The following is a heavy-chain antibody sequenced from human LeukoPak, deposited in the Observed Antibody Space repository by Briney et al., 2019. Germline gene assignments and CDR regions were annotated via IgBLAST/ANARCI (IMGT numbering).Heavy chain of an antibody. CDR2: IIPILGIA. CDR1: GGTLSSYA. Sequence: GASVKVSCKASGGTLSSYAISWVRQAPGQGLEWMGRIIPILGIANYAQKFQGRVTITADKSTSTAYMELSSLRSEDTAVYYCARDGKYYDFWSGSWFDPWGQGTLVTVSS. D-gene: IGHD3-3*01. J-gene: IGHJ5*02. CDR3: ARDGKYYDFWSGSWFDP. V-gene: IGHV1-69*04.